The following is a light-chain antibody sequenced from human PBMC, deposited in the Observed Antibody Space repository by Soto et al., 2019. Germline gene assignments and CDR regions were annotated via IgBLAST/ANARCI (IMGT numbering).Light chain of an antibody. CDR3: QHYNSYPWT. CDR1: QSISSW. Sequence: DIQMTQSPSNLSASVGDRVTITCRASQSISSWLAWYQQKPGKAPKLLIYKASSLESGVPSRFSGSGSGTEFTLTISSLQPDDFATYYCQHYNSYPWTFGQGTKVEIK. V-gene: IGKV1-5*03. J-gene: IGKJ1*01. CDR2: KAS.